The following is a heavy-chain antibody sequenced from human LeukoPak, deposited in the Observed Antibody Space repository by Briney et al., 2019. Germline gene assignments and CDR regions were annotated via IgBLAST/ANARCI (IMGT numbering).Heavy chain of an antibody. CDR3: VKNSGWYRLDC. Sequence: GGSLRLSCAASGLTFSNYWMTWVRQAPGKGLEWVADIKEDGSGKYYVDSVKGRFTISRDNAKNSLFLQMDSLRSEDTAVYYCVKNSGWYRLDCWGQGTLVTVSS. J-gene: IGHJ4*02. V-gene: IGHV3-7*03. CDR2: IKEDGSGK. D-gene: IGHD6-13*01. CDR1: GLTFSNYW.